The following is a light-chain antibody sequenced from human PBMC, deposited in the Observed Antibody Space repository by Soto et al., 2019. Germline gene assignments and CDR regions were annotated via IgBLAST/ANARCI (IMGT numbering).Light chain of an antibody. J-gene: IGLJ7*01. CDR3: ASYTTARIRV. V-gene: IGLV2-14*03. Sequence: QSALTQPASVSASPGQSITISCTGTSSDIGAYNSVSWYQQLPGKAPQLMIYDVSFRPSGISSPFSGSKSGNTASLTISGLRPDDDADYYCASYTTARIRVFGGGTQLTVL. CDR2: DVS. CDR1: SSDIGAYNS.